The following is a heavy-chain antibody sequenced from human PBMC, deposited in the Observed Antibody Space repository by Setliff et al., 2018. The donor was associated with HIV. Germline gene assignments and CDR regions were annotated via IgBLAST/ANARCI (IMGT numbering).Heavy chain of an antibody. CDR2: IYTSGST. CDR1: GGSISSGSYY. D-gene: IGHD3-22*01. CDR3: AVRRYYDSTGYYDY. Sequence: PSETLSLTCTVSGGSISSGSYYWSWIRQPAGKGLEWIGRIYTSGSTNYNPSLKSRVTISVDKSKNQFSLKLTSVTAADTAVYYCAVRRYYDSTGYYDYWGQGTLVTVS. V-gene: IGHV4-61*02. J-gene: IGHJ4*02.